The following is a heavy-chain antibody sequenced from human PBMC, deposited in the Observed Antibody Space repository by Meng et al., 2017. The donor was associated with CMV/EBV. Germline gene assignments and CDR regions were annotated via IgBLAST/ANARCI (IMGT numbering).Heavy chain of an antibody. CDR2: ISAYNGNT. V-gene: IGHV1-18*01. Sequence: ASVKVSCKASGYTFTSYGISWVRQAPGQGLEWMGWISAYNGNTNYAQKLQGRVTMTTDTSTSTAYMELRSLRSDDTAVYYCARDGYCSSTSCPAGNAFDIWGQGTVVTVSS. CDR3: ARDGYCSSTSCPAGNAFDI. J-gene: IGHJ3*02. D-gene: IGHD2-2*03. CDR1: GYTFTSYG.